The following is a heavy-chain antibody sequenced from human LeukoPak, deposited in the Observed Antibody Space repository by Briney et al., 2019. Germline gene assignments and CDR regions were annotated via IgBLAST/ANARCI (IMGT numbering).Heavy chain of an antibody. CDR2: IYDSGIA. D-gene: IGHD3-16*01. V-gene: IGHV4-30-4*07. Sequence: PSETLSLTCVVSGDSISSGGYSWSWIRQPPGTGLEWIGYIYDSGIAFYNPSLKSQVTMSVDTSKNHFFLNLRSVTAADTAVYYCARRGGDMPARGFMDVWGKGTTVTVSS. J-gene: IGHJ6*03. CDR1: GDSISSGGYS. CDR3: ARRGGDMPARGFMDV.